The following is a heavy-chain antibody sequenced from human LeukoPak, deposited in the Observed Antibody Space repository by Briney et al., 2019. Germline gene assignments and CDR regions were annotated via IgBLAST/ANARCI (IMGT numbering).Heavy chain of an antibody. V-gene: IGHV1-46*01. D-gene: IGHD4-11*01. CDR3: ARGFNSRLQGTD. Sequence: PSVNVSCTASGYTFTSYYMHWVGQAPGQGREGMGIINPSGGSTSYAQKFQGRVTMTRDMSTSTVYMELSSLRSEDTAVYYCARGFNSRLQGTDWGQGTLVTVSS. CDR1: GYTFTSYY. J-gene: IGHJ4*02. CDR2: INPSGGST.